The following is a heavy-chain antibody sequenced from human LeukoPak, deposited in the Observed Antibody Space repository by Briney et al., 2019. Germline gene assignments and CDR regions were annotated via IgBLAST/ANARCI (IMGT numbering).Heavy chain of an antibody. CDR3: AKGLEVESRLDS. Sequence: GGTLRLSCAAAGFTFSNCGMSWVRQAPGKGLEWVSGLSDSGGSTFYADSVKGRFTISRDNSRNTLFLQMNSLTVDDTAVYFCAKGLEVESRLDSWGQGTLVTVSS. CDR1: GFTFSNCG. J-gene: IGHJ4*02. D-gene: IGHD1-1*01. V-gene: IGHV3-23*01. CDR2: LSDSGGST.